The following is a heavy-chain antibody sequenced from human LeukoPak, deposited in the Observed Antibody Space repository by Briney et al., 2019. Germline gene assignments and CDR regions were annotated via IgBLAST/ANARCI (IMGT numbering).Heavy chain of an antibody. D-gene: IGHD4-23*01. CDR2: IFTSGST. V-gene: IGHV4-4*07. Sequence: PSETLSLTCTVSGGSISSYYWTWIRQPAGKGLEWIGRIFTSGSTNYNPSLKGRVTISVDTSKNQFSLRLSSVTAADTALYYCSSSGGHSGESFDYWGQGTLVTVSS. J-gene: IGHJ4*02. CDR3: SSSGGHSGESFDY. CDR1: GGSISSYY.